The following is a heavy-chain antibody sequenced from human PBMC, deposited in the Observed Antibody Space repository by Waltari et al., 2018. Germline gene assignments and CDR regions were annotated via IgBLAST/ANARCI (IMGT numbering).Heavy chain of an antibody. CDR2: VYSGGVT. CDR3: ARDGISDIVGSTVGFDC. CDR1: GFDVSRTS. Sequence: EVQLVESGGGLAQPGGSLRLSCVASGFDVSRTSMILVRQVPGRGLDYVSIVYSGGVTYYADSAKGRVTSSRDKSTNTLFLQLTSLRHDDTAVYYCARDGISDIVGSTVGFDCWGQGALVTVSS. D-gene: IGHD1-26*01. J-gene: IGHJ4*02. V-gene: IGHV3-66*02.